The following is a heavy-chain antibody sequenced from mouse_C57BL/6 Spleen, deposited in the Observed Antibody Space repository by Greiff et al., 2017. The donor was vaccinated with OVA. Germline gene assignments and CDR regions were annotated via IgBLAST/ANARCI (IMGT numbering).Heavy chain of an antibody. CDR2: IDPEDGDT. V-gene: IGHV14-1*01. CDR1: GFNIKDYY. D-gene: IGHD1-1*01. Sequence: EVKVEESGAELVRPGASVKLSCTASGFNIKDYYMHWVKQRPEQGLEWIGRIDPEDGDTEYAPKFQGKATMTADTSSNTAYLQLSSLTSEDTAVYYCTVHYYGSSIFAYWGQGTLVTVSA. CDR3: TVHYYGSSIFAY. J-gene: IGHJ3*01.